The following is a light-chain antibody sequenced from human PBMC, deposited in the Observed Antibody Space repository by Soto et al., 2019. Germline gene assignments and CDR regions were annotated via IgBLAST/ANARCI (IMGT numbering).Light chain of an antibody. J-gene: IGLJ7*01. CDR2: AVT. CDR1: SSDVGGYDY. CDR3: SSYAGSKNYVV. Sequence: QSALTQPPSASGSPGQSVTISCTGTSSDVGGYDYVSWYQQHPGKAPKLMIFAVTKRPSGVPDRFSGSKSGNTASLTVSGLQAEDEADYYCSSYAGSKNYVVFGGGTQLTVL. V-gene: IGLV2-8*01.